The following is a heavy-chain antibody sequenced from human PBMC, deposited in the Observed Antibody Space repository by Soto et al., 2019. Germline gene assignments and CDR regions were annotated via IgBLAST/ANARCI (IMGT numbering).Heavy chain of an antibody. J-gene: IGHJ4*02. D-gene: IGHD3-3*01. CDR3: ARGGVSTRTFDS. CDR2: IYPSDSDT. CDR1: GYIFAGYW. Sequence: GESLKISCKGSGYIFAGYWIAWVRQMPGKGLELMGIIYPSDSDTRYRPSFQGQVTISADKSISSAYLQWSSLRASDTAMYYCARGGVSTRTFDSWGQGTPVTVSS. V-gene: IGHV5-51*01.